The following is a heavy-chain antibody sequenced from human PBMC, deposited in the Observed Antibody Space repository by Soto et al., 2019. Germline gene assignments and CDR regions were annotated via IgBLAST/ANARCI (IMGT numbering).Heavy chain of an antibody. J-gene: IGHJ5*02. CDR3: ALYDFWSRYPQVS. Sequence: GGSLRLSCAASGFTFSNYWMHWVRQAPGKGLVWVSRINSDGSSTNYADSVKGRFTISRDNAKNTKYLQMNSLRAEDTAVYYCALYDFWSRYPQVSWGQGTLVTVSS. V-gene: IGHV3-74*01. CDR2: INSDGSST. CDR1: GFTFSNYW. D-gene: IGHD3-3*01.